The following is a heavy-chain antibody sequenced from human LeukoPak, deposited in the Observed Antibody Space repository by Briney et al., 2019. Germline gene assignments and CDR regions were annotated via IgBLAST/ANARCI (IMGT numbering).Heavy chain of an antibody. J-gene: IGHJ5*02. CDR1: GDSFTNTDFF. V-gene: IGHV4-39*07. Sequence: SETLSLTCTVSGDSFTNTDFFWGWIRQPPGKGLEWIANIDDSGRIYSNPSLKSRVTISINTSQNQFSLKLTPVTAADTAVYYCGRDRGPFDPWGQGTLVTVSS. CDR2: IDDSGRI. CDR3: GRDRGPFDP.